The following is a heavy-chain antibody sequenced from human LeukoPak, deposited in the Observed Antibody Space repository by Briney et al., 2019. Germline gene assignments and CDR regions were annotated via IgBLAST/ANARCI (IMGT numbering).Heavy chain of an antibody. CDR3: AKLYGSGTYYNLFDY. Sequence: HSGGSLRLSCAASGVTFSSYAMGWVRQAPGKGLEWVAAVGASGGSTHHADSVKGRFTISRDNSKNTLYLQMNSLRAEDTAVYYCAKLYGSGTYYNLFDYWGQGTLVTVSS. J-gene: IGHJ4*02. CDR2: VGASGGST. D-gene: IGHD3-10*01. CDR1: GVTFSSYA. V-gene: IGHV3-23*01.